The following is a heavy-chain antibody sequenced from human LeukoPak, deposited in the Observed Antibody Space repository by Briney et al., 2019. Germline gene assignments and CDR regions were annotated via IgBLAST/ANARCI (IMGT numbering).Heavy chain of an antibody. Sequence: PSETLSLTCTVSGGSISTTSYYWGWIRQPPGKGLEWIGSIYYSGSTYYNPSLKSRVTISVDTSKNQFSLKLSSVTAADTAVYYCARDFRGSSSFVLFDYWSQGTLVTVSS. CDR1: GGSISTTSYY. CDR3: ARDFRGSSSFVLFDY. V-gene: IGHV4-39*07. CDR2: IYYSGST. J-gene: IGHJ4*02. D-gene: IGHD6-13*01.